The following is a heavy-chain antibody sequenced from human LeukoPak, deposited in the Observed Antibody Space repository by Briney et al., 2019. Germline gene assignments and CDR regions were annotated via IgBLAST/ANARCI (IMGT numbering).Heavy chain of an antibody. CDR2: IYYSGST. CDR1: GGSISNYY. J-gene: IGHJ4*02. V-gene: IGHV4-59*01. D-gene: IGHD4-17*01. Sequence: SETLSLTCTVSGGSISNYYWSWIRQPPGKGLEWIGYIYYSGSTNYNPSLKSRVITSVDTSKNQFSLKLSSVAAADTAVYYCARDYGDYFDYWGQGTLVTVSS. CDR3: ARDYGDYFDY.